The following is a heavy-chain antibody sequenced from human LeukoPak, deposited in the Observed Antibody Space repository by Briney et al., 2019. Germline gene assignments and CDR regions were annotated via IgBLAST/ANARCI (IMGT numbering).Heavy chain of an antibody. Sequence: GASVKVSCKASGYTFTGYYMHWVRQAPGQGLEWMGWINPNSGGTNFAQNFQGRVTMTRDTSISTAYMELSRPRSDDTAVYYCARAGYSSGWFVPFDLWGQGTLVTVSS. CDR1: GYTFTGYY. V-gene: IGHV1-2*02. J-gene: IGHJ4*02. D-gene: IGHD6-19*01. CDR3: ARAGYSSGWFVPFDL. CDR2: INPNSGGT.